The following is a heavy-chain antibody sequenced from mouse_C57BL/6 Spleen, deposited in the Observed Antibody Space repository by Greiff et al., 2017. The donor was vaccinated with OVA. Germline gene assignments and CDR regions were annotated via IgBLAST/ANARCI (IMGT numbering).Heavy chain of an antibody. J-gene: IGHJ4*01. D-gene: IGHD3-2*02. CDR2: INPNYGTT. V-gene: IGHV1-39*01. CDR3: ARRAAQTLYAMDY. Sequence: VHVKQSGPELVKPGASVKISCKASGYSFTDYNMNWVKQSNGKSLEWIGVINPNYGTTSYNQKFKGKATLTVDQSSSTAYMQLNSLTSEDSAVYYCARRAAQTLYAMDYWGQGTSVTVSS. CDR1: GYSFTDYN.